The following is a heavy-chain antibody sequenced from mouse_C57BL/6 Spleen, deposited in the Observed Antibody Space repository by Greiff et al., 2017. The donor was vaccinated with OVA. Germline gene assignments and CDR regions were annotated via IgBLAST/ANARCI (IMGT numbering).Heavy chain of an antibody. CDR1: GYTFTSYW. J-gene: IGHJ3*01. D-gene: IGHD2-5*01. CDR2: IYPGSGST. CDR3: ARGSYYSNYVWFAY. V-gene: IGHV1-55*01. Sequence: VQLQQPGAELVKPGASVKMSCKASGYTFTSYWITWVKQRPGQGLEWIGDIYPGSGSTNYNEKFKSKATLTVDTSSSTAYMQLSSLTSEDAAVYYSARGSYYSNYVWFAYWGQGTLVTVSA.